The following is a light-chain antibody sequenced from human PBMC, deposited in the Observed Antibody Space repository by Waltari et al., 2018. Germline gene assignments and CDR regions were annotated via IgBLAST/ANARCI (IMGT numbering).Light chain of an antibody. CDR1: HSLVYSDRNTY. Sequence: DVVLTQPPLSLPVTLVQPASISCRSRHSLVYSDRNTYMNWFQQRPGQSPRRLIYKVSNRDSGVPDRFSGSGSGTEFTLRISRVEAEDIAVYYCMQGTHWPPVYTFGQGTKLEIK. CDR3: MQGTHWPPVYT. CDR2: KVS. V-gene: IGKV2-30*01. J-gene: IGKJ2*01.